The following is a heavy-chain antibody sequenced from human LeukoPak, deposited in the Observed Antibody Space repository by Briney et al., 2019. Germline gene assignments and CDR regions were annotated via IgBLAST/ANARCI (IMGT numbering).Heavy chain of an antibody. D-gene: IGHD6-6*01. CDR3: ARDRGRYSSSGYGYLQH. J-gene: IGHJ1*01. Sequence: PGGSLRLSCAASGFTFSSYGMHWVRQAPGKGLEWVAVIWYDGSNKYYADSVKGRFTISRDNSKNTLYLQMNSLRAEDTAVYYCARDRGRYSSSGYGYLQHWGQGTLVTVSS. CDR2: IWYDGSNK. V-gene: IGHV3-33*01. CDR1: GFTFSSYG.